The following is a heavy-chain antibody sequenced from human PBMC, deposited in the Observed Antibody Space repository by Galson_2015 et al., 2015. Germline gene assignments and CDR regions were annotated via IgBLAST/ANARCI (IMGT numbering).Heavy chain of an antibody. CDR3: ARDQDDYSNPGRGGMDV. J-gene: IGHJ6*02. CDR2: IYYSGST. V-gene: IGHV4-59*01. D-gene: IGHD4-11*01. Sequence: ETLSLTCTVSGGSISDKYYWSWIRQPPGKGLEWIGYIYYSGSTNYNPSLKSRVTISVDTSKNQFSLKLSSVTAADTAVYYCARDQDDYSNPGRGGMDVWGQGTTVTVSS. CDR1: GGSISDKYY.